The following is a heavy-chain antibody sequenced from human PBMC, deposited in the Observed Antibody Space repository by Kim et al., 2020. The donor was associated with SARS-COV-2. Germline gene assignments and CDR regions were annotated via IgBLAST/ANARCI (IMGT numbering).Heavy chain of an antibody. D-gene: IGHD6-13*01. Sequence: ASVKVSCKASGYTFTSYAMHWVRQAPGQRLEWMGWINAGNGNTKYSQKFQGRVTITRDTSASTAYMELSSLRSEDTAVYYCARGRYSSSWGNYFDYWGQGTLVTVSS. CDR2: INAGNGNT. J-gene: IGHJ4*02. CDR3: ARGRYSSSWGNYFDY. CDR1: GYTFTSYA. V-gene: IGHV1-3*01.